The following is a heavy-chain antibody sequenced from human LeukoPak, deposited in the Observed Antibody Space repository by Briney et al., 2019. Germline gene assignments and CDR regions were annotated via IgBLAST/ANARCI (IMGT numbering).Heavy chain of an antibody. V-gene: IGHV4-39*07. J-gene: IGHJ6*03. Sequence: SETLSLTCTVSGGSISSANYYCDWIRQSPGRGLEWIGSVFYTGTTYYNPSLKGRVTISLDTSKNQFSLNLDSVTAADTAIYYCAKSVGRYFCYMDVWGKGTTVTVSS. D-gene: IGHD3-16*01. CDR1: GGSISSANYY. CDR3: AKSVGRYFCYMDV. CDR2: VFYTGTT.